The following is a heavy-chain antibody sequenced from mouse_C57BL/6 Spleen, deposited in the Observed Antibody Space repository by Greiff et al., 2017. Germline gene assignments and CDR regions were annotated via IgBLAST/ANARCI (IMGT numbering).Heavy chain of an antibody. CDR3: ARDRGNFDY. CDR2: ISYDGSN. Sequence: QLVESGPGLVKPSQSLSLTCSVTGYSITSGYYWNWIRQFPGNKLEWMGYISYDGSNNYNPSLKNRISITRDTSKNQFFLKLNSVTTEYTATYYCARDRGNFDYWGQGTTLTVSS. CDR1: GYSITSGYY. V-gene: IGHV3-6*01. J-gene: IGHJ2*01.